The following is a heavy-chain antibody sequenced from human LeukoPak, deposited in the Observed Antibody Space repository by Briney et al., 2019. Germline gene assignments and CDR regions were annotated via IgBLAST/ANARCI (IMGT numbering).Heavy chain of an antibody. CDR1: GFTFSSYA. CDR2: ISGSGGST. CDR3: AKGVAGTNWFDP. Sequence: GGSLRLSCAASGFTFSSYAMSWVRQAPGKGLEWVSAISGSGGSTYYADSVKGRLTISRDNSKNTLYLQMNSLRAEDTAVYYCAKGVAGTNWFDPWGQGTLVTVSS. D-gene: IGHD6-19*01. J-gene: IGHJ5*02. V-gene: IGHV3-23*01.